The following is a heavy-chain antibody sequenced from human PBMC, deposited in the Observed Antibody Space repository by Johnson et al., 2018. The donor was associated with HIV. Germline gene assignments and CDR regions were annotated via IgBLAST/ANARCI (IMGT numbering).Heavy chain of an antibody. Sequence: MLLVESGGGVVRPGGSLRLSCAASGFTFDDYAMSWVRQAPGKGLEWVSGINWNGGNTSYADSVKGRFTISRDNAKNSLYLQMNSLRAEDTALYYCARERSLVRGVMPGAFDIWGQGTMVTVSS. CDR1: GFTFDDYA. CDR2: INWNGGNT. V-gene: IGHV3-20*04. J-gene: IGHJ3*02. D-gene: IGHD3-10*01. CDR3: ARERSLVRGVMPGAFDI.